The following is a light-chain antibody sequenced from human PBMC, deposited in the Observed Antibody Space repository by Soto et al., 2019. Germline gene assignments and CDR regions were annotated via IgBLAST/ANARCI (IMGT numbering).Light chain of an antibody. Sequence: DIQMTQSPSSFSASVGDRVTITCRASRSIATSLNWYQQSPGKTPKVLIYAASTLPSGVPSRLSVSGGGTEFTLANTSLQPEASAHDDGEQSYCGQLTFGPGTKVYIK. CDR2: AAS. CDR3: EQSYCGQLT. CDR1: RSIATS. J-gene: IGKJ3*01. V-gene: IGKV1-39*01.